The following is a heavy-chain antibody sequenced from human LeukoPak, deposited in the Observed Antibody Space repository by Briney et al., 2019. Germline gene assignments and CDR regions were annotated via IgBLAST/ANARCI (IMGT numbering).Heavy chain of an antibody. Sequence: PGGSLRLSCAASGFTFDDYAMHWVRQAPGKGLEWVSGISWSSGSIGYADSVKGRFTISRDNARNSLYLQMNSLRAEDTALYYCAKDRVYYYGSGSYGFDYWGQGTLVTVSS. CDR2: ISWSSGSI. CDR3: AKDRVYYYGSGSYGFDY. J-gene: IGHJ4*02. CDR1: GFTFDDYA. V-gene: IGHV3-9*01. D-gene: IGHD3-10*01.